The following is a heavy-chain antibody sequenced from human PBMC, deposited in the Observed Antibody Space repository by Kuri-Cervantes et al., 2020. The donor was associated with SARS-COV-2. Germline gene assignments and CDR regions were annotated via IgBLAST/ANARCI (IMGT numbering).Heavy chain of an antibody. J-gene: IGHJ4*02. V-gene: IGHV3-30*04. CDR2: VSYDGRTK. Sequence: LSLTCEASGFTFVSHAMHWVRQAPGKGLEWVAVVSYDGRTKFYADSVQGRFTISRDNVKNSLYLQMDSLKVEDTAVYYCTRGNLNSVWYAWGQGTLVTVSS. CDR1: GFTFVSHA. D-gene: IGHD6-19*01. CDR3: TRGNLNSVWYA.